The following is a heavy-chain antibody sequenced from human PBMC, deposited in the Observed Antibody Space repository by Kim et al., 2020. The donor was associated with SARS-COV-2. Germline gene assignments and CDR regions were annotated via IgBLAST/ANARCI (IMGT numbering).Heavy chain of an antibody. CDR3: AQYLVRGRTSF. CDR2: INGDGGKT. D-gene: IGHD3-10*01. V-gene: IGHV3-23*01. CDR1: GFSFDSYA. Sequence: GGSLRLSCAASGFSFDSYAMMWVRQAPGKGLEWVAAINGDGGKTYYADSVKGRFTISRDNSKNTLYLHMNSLGGEDRAMYYCAQYLVRGRTSFWGQGTLVTVSS. J-gene: IGHJ1*01.